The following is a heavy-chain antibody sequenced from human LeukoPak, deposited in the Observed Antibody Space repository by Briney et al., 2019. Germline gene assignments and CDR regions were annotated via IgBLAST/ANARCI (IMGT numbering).Heavy chain of an antibody. V-gene: IGHV3-23*01. CDR3: AKERQTGDYFTSDY. CDR2: INNRGSST. J-gene: IGHJ4*02. Sequence: GGSLRLSCAASGFTFSSYTMSWVRQAPGEGLEWLSAINNRGSSTYYAGSVKDRFTISRDNSENTLYLQMNSLTVGDTAVYFCAKERQTGDYFTSDYWGQGTLVTVSS. D-gene: IGHD4-17*01. CDR1: GFTFSSYT.